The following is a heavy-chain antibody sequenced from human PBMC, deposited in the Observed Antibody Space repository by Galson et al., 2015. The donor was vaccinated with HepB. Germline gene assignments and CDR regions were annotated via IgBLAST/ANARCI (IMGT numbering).Heavy chain of an antibody. Sequence: LRLSCAASGFTFSDYQMTWIRQAPRKGLEWVSYITYSSALTTYADSVNGRFTISRDNAKNLLYLQMDSLRADDTAVYYCARDLSTTKRAFDVWGQGTVVTASS. V-gene: IGHV3-11*06. CDR2: ITYSSALT. CDR3: ARDLSTTKRAFDV. CDR1: GFTFSDYQ. J-gene: IGHJ3*01. D-gene: IGHD1-1*01.